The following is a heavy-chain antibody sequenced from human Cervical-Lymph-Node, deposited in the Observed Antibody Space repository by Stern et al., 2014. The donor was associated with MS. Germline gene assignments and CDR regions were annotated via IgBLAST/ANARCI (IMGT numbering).Heavy chain of an antibody. CDR1: GFTFSTYA. V-gene: IGHV3-30-3*01. CDR2: VSYDGTKR. J-gene: IGHJ4*02. CDR3: ARGGRGVGLEY. Sequence: QDQLVQSGGGVVQPGRSLSLSCVASGFTFSTYAMHWVRQAPGKGLEWVAFVSYDGTKRNSTDSVKARFTISRDNSKNTLYLHMNSLRDEDTAVYFCARGGRGVGLEYWGQGALVTVSS. D-gene: IGHD3-10*01.